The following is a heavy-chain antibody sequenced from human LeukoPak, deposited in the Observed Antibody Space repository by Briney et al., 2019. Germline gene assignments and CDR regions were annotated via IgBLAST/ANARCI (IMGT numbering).Heavy chain of an antibody. D-gene: IGHD3-22*01. Sequence: GGSLRLSCAASGFTFCSYEMNWVRQAPGKGLEWVSYISSSDSTTYYADSVKGRFTISRDNAMNSLYLQMNSLRVEDTAVYYCARVLYDSSGYYLNYFDYWGQGTLVTVSS. J-gene: IGHJ4*02. CDR3: ARVLYDSSGYYLNYFDY. CDR2: ISSSDSTT. CDR1: GFTFCSYE. V-gene: IGHV3-48*03.